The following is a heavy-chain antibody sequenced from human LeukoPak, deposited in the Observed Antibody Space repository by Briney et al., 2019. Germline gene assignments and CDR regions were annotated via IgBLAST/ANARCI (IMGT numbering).Heavy chain of an antibody. V-gene: IGHV3-30-3*01. D-gene: IGHD6-19*01. CDR3: AKDGVVSGTMGRLHY. CDR1: GFTFSSYA. Sequence: GGSLRLSCAASGFTFSSYAMHWVRQAPGKGLEWVAVISYDGSNKYYADSVKGRFTISRDNSKNTLYLQMNSLRAEDTAVYYCAKDGVVSGTMGRLHYWGQGTLVTVSS. J-gene: IGHJ4*02. CDR2: ISYDGSNK.